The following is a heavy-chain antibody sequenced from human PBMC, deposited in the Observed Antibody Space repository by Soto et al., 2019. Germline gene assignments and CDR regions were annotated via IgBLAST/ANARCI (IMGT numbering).Heavy chain of an antibody. CDR3: ARGSLLLWFGELFDY. CDR1: GYTFTSYA. V-gene: IGHV1-3*01. D-gene: IGHD3-10*01. J-gene: IGHJ4*02. CDR2: INAGNGNT. Sequence: ASVKVSCKASGYTFTSYAMHWVRQAPGQRLEWMGWINAGNGNTKYSQKFQGRVTITRDTSASTAYMELSSLRSEDTAVYYCARGSLLLWFGELFDYWGQGTLVTASS.